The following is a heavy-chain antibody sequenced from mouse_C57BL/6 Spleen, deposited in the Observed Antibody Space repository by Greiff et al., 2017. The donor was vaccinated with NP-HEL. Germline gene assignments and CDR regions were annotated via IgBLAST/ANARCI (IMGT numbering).Heavy chain of an antibody. J-gene: IGHJ3*01. CDR2: IDPSDSET. D-gene: IGHD2-3*01. Sequence: QVQLKQPGAELVRPGSSVKLSCKASGYTFTSYWMHWVKQRPIQGLEWIGNIDPSDSETQYNQKFKDKATLTVDNSSSTAYMQLSSLTSEDSAVYYFARGDGYYVAWFAYWGQGTLVTVSA. V-gene: IGHV1-52*01. CDR3: ARGDGYYVAWFAY. CDR1: GYTFTSYW.